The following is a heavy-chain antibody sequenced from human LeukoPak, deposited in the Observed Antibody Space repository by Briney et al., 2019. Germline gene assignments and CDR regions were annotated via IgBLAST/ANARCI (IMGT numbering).Heavy chain of an antibody. Sequence: QPGGSLRLSCVAFGFTFGSYWMHWVRQPPGKGLVWLSRISTDGRSTNYADSVKGRFTISRDNARNTLYLQMNSLRAEDTAVYYCLRDLIRGDQGTLVTVSS. CDR2: ISTDGRST. CDR3: LRDLIR. CDR1: GFTFGSYW. D-gene: IGHD3-10*01. J-gene: IGHJ4*02. V-gene: IGHV3-74*01.